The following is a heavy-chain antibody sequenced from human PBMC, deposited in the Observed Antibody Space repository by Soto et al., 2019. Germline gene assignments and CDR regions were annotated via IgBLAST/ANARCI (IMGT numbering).Heavy chain of an antibody. CDR1: GGSISSSSYY. Sequence: QLQLQESGPGLVKPSETLSLTCTVSGGSISSSSYYWGWIRQPPGKGLEWIGSIYYSGSTYYNPSLKSRVTISVDTSKNQFSLKLSSVTAADTAVYYCARHGRLGPSIAARSPFDYWGQGTLVTVSS. CDR3: ARHGRLGPSIAARSPFDY. V-gene: IGHV4-39*01. J-gene: IGHJ4*02. CDR2: IYYSGST. D-gene: IGHD6-6*01.